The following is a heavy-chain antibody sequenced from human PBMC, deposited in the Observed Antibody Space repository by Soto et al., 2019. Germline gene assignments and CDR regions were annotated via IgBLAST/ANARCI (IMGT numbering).Heavy chain of an antibody. CDR2: MNPNSGNT. D-gene: IGHD3-9*01. Sequence: ASVKVSCKASGYTFTSYDINWVRQATGQGLEWMGWMNPNSGNTGYAQKFQGRVTMTRNTSISTAYMELSSLRSEDTAVYYCARVWYTEGILTGYYKQFDPWGQGTLVTVSS. CDR1: GYTFTSYD. V-gene: IGHV1-8*01. J-gene: IGHJ5*02. CDR3: ARVWYTEGILTGYYKQFDP.